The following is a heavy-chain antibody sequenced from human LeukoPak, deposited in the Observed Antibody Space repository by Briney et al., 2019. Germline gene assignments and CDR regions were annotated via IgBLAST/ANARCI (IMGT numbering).Heavy chain of an antibody. CDR2: ISGSGGST. J-gene: IGHJ6*02. Sequence: PGGSLRLSCAASGFTFSSYAMSWVRQAPGKGLEWVSAISGSGGSTYYADSVKGRFTISRDNSKNTLYLQMNSLKAEDTAVYYCARDDCSSTSCYPYYYGMDVWGQGTTVTVSS. CDR1: GFTFSSYA. CDR3: ARDDCSSTSCYPYYYGMDV. V-gene: IGHV3-23*01. D-gene: IGHD2-2*01.